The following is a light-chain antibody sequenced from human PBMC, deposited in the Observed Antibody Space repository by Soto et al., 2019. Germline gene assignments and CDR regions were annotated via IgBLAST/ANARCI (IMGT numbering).Light chain of an antibody. CDR3: YSAEDNNLV. V-gene: IGLV3-27*01. CDR1: VLAKKY. Sequence: SSELTQPSSVSVSPGQTARITCSGDVLAKKYARWFQQKPGQAPVLVIYNDTERHSGIPERFSGSSSGTTVTLTISGAQVEDEADYYCYSAEDNNLVFGGGTKLTVL. CDR2: NDT. J-gene: IGLJ2*01.